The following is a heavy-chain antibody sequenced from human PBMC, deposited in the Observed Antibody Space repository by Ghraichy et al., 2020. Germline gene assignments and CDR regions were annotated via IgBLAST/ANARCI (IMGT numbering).Heavy chain of an antibody. CDR1: GFPFSSHD. CDR2: IAIAGHT. CDR3: VRGGYGNNWPALDM. Sequence: GGSLRLSCAASGFPFSSHDMHWVRQGKGKGLEWVSAIAIAGHTFYSDSVKGRFTISRENGRNSLYLQMNSLTAGDTAVYYCVRGGYGNNWPALDMWGQGTTMTVSA. J-gene: IGHJ3*02. D-gene: IGHD6-13*01. V-gene: IGHV3-13*01.